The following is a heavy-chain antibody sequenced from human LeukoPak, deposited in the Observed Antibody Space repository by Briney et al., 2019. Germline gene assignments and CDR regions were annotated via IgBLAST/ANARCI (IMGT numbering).Heavy chain of an antibody. J-gene: IGHJ4*02. V-gene: IGHV3-15*01. CDR3: TTATEDFRSGSLYYFDY. CDR1: GFTFSNAW. D-gene: IGHD3-3*01. Sequence: GGSLRLSCAASGFTFSNAWMNWVRQAPGKGLEWVGRIKSKTDGGTTDYAAPVKGRFTISRDDSKNTLYLQMNSLKSEDTAVYYCTTATEDFRSGSLYYFDYWGQGTLVTVSS. CDR2: IKSKTDGGTT.